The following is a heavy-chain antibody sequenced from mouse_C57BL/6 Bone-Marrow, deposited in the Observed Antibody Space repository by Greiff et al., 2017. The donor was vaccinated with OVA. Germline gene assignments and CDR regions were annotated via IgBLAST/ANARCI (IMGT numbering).Heavy chain of an antibody. D-gene: IGHD1-1*01. CDR3: ARGNFGSSFDAMDY. Sequence: VQLQQSVAELVRPGASVKLSCTASGFNIKNTYMHWVKQRPEQGLEWIGRIDPANDNTKYAPKFQGKATMTADTSSNTAYLQLSSLSSEDTAVYCCARGNFGSSFDAMDYWGQGTSVTVSS. V-gene: IGHV14-3*01. J-gene: IGHJ4*01. CDR1: GFNIKNTY. CDR2: IDPANDNT.